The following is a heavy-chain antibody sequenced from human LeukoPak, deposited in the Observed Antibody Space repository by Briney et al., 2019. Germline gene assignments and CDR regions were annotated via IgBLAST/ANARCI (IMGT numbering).Heavy chain of an antibody. CDR1: GYTFTSYY. CDR3: ARERESITMVRGVIDRAFDY. V-gene: IGHV1-46*01. D-gene: IGHD3-10*01. CDR2: INPSGGST. Sequence: ASVKVSCKASGYTFTSYYMHWVRQAPGQGLEWMGIINPSGGSTSYAQKFQGRVTMTRDMSTSTVYMELSSLRSEDTAVYYCARERESITMVRGVIDRAFDYWGQGTLVTVSS. J-gene: IGHJ4*02.